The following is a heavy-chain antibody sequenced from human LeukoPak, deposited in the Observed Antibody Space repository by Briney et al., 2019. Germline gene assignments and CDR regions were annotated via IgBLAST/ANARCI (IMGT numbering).Heavy chain of an antibody. V-gene: IGHV4-4*07. J-gene: IGHJ4*02. D-gene: IGHD4/OR15-4a*01. CDR2: MYPSGST. Sequence: PSETLSLTCIVSGGSISSYFWTWIRQPAGKGLEWIGRMYPSGSTNYNPSLKSRVTMSLDTSRSQFSLELSSVTAADTAVYYCARDYSNDYGFDYWGQGTLVTVSS. CDR3: ARDYSNDYGFDY. CDR1: GGSISSYF.